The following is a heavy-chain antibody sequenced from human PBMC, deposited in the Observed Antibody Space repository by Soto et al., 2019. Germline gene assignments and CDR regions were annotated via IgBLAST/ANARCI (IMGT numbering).Heavy chain of an antibody. CDR3: AKNMVRGVISNWFDP. Sequence: GGSLRLSCAASGFTFSSYAMSWVRQAPGKGLEWVSAISGGGGSTYYADSVKGRFTISRDNSKNTLYLQMNSLRAEDTAVYYCAKNMVRGVISNWFDPWGQGTLVTVSS. V-gene: IGHV3-23*01. J-gene: IGHJ5*02. CDR1: GFTFSSYA. D-gene: IGHD3-10*01. CDR2: ISGGGGST.